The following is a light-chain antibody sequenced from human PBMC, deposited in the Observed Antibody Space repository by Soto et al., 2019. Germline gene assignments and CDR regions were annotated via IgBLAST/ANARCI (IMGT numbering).Light chain of an antibody. V-gene: IGLV2-14*01. CDR3: TSSTTDSLYV. CDR1: SSDVGGSKY. CDR2: KVS. Sequence: QSALTQRASVSGSPGQSITISCTGASSDVGGSKYVSWYQQYPGKVPKLLINKVSNRPSGVSNRFSGSKSGNTASLTISGLLAEDEADYFCTSSTTDSLYVFGTGTKVTVL. J-gene: IGLJ1*01.